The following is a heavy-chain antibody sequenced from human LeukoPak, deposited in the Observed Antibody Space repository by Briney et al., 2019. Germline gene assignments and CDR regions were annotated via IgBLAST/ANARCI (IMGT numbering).Heavy chain of an antibody. J-gene: IGHJ4*02. CDR2: IYTSGST. CDR1: AGSISSYY. Sequence: SETLSLTCTVSAGSISSYYWSWIQQPAGKGLEWIGRIYTSGSTNYNPSLKSRVTMSVDTSKNQFSLKLSSVTAADTAVYYCARDSSAAAGLIDYWGQGTLVTVSS. CDR3: ARDSSAAAGLIDY. V-gene: IGHV4-4*07. D-gene: IGHD6-13*01.